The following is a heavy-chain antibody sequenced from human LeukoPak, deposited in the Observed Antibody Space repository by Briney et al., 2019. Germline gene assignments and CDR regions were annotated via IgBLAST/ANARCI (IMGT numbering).Heavy chain of an antibody. CDR3: ARDPGRWYYDSSGYYQTRSAFDY. D-gene: IGHD3-22*01. V-gene: IGHV3-30-3*01. Sequence: GRSLRLSCAASGFTFSSYAMHWVRQAPGKGLEWVAVISYDGSNKYYADSVKGRFTISRDNSKNTLYLQMNSLRAEDTAVYYCARDPGRWYYDSSGYYQTRSAFDYWGQGTLVTVSS. J-gene: IGHJ4*02. CDR1: GFTFSSYA. CDR2: ISYDGSNK.